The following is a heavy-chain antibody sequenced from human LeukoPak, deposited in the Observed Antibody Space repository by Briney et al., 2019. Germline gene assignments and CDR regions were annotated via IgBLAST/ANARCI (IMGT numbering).Heavy chain of an antibody. CDR1: GFTFSSYS. CDR3: SRGRYGDYSRSGYYYGMDV. CDR2: ISSSSSYI. Sequence: GGSLRLSCAASGFTFSSYSMNWVRQAPRKGLEWVSSISSSSSYIYYADSVKGRFTISRDISKSTLYLEMNSLKAEDSAIYYCSRGRYGDYSRSGYYYGMDVWGQGTTVTVSS. J-gene: IGHJ6*02. D-gene: IGHD4-17*01. V-gene: IGHV3-21*01.